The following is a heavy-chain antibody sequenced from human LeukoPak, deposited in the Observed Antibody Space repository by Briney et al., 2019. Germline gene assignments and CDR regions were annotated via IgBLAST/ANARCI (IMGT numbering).Heavy chain of an antibody. CDR1: GFTFDDYG. Sequence: PGGSLRLSCAASGFTFDDYGMSWVRQAPGKGLEWVSGINWNGGSTGYADSVKGRFTISGGNAKNSLYLQMNSLRAEDTALYYCARATYCGGDCYPPGGDAFDIWGQGTMVTVSS. J-gene: IGHJ3*02. D-gene: IGHD2-21*01. CDR3: ARATYCGGDCYPPGGDAFDI. CDR2: INWNGGST. V-gene: IGHV3-20*04.